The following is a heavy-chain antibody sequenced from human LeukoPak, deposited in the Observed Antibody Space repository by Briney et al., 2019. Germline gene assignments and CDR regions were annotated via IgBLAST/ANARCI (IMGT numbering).Heavy chain of an antibody. CDR3: ARAVNGLTMVRGVRDYYYYMDV. V-gene: IGHV1-8*01. CDR2: MNPNSGNT. CDR1: GYTFTSYD. Sequence: VKVSCKASGYTFTSYDINWVRQATGQGLEGMEWMNPNSGNTGYAQKFQGRVTMTRNTSISTAYLELSSLRSEDTDVYFCARAVNGLTMVRGVRDYYYYMDVWGKGTTVTVSS. J-gene: IGHJ6*03. D-gene: IGHD3-10*01.